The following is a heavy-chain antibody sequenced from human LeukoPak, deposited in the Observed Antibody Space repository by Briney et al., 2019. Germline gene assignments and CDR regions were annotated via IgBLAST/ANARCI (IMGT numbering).Heavy chain of an antibody. CDR1: GFTFSDHY. J-gene: IGHJ4*02. CDR3: ASRAGYTGSWSAFDY. V-gene: IGHV3-72*01. CDR2: IRNKANSYTT. D-gene: IGHD6-13*01. Sequence: PGGSLRLSCAASGFTFSDHYMHWVRQAPGKGLEWVGRIRNKANSYTTEYAASVKGRFTISRDDSKYSLYLQMNSLKTEDTAVYYCASRAGYTGSWSAFDYWGQGTLVTVSS.